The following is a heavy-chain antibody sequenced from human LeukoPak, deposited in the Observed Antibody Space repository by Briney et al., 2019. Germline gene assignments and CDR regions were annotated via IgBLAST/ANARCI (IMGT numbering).Heavy chain of an antibody. CDR3: VKRSMVTSGYFDY. CDR2: ITGSGGDT. Sequence: GGSLRLSCAASGFTVSSYSMTWVRQAPGEGLEWVAAITGSGGDTDYADSVRGRFSISRDDSRDTLFLQMNGLRAEDTAVYYCVKRSMVTSGYFDYWGQGTLVTVSS. CDR1: GFTVSSYS. J-gene: IGHJ4*02. V-gene: IGHV3-23*01. D-gene: IGHD5-18*01.